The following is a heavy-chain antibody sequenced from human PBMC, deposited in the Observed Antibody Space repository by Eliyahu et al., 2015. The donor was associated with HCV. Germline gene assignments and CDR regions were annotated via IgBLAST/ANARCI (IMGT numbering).Heavy chain of an antibody. V-gene: IGHV4-34*01. J-gene: IGHJ4*02. D-gene: IGHD3-10*01. CDR3: ARVRRITMVRGVPPYYFDY. CDR2: INHSGST. Sequence: ASFSGYYWSWIRQPPGKGLEWIGEINHSGSTNYNPSLKSRVTISVDTSKNQFSLKLSPVTAADTAVYYCARVRRITMVRGVPPYYFDYWGQGTLVTVSS. CDR1: ASFSGYY.